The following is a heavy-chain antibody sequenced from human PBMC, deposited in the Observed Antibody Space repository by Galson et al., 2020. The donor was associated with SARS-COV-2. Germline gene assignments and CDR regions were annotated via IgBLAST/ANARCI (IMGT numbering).Heavy chain of an antibody. Sequence: ASVKVSCKASGYTFTTYGISWVRQAPGQGLEWMGWISTYNGNTNYAQKLQGRVTMTTDTSTSTAYMELRSLRSDDTAVYYCARDFRVVMWSYYDSSGYSCWGQGTLGTVSS. J-gene: IGHJ4*02. V-gene: IGHV1-18*01. CDR3: ARDFRVVMWSYYDSSGYSC. D-gene: IGHD3-22*01. CDR2: ISTYNGNT. CDR1: GYTFTTYG.